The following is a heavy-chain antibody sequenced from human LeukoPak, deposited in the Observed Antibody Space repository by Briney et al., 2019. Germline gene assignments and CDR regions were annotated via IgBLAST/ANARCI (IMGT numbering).Heavy chain of an antibody. D-gene: IGHD2-8*01. Sequence: PSETLSLTCTVSGGSISSGSYYWSWIRQPAGKGPEWIGRIYTSGSTNYNPSLKSRVTISVDTSKNQFSLKLSSVTAADTAVYYCAREVGVWGQGTLVTVSS. V-gene: IGHV4-61*02. CDR1: GGSISSGSYY. J-gene: IGHJ4*02. CDR2: IYTSGST. CDR3: AREVGV.